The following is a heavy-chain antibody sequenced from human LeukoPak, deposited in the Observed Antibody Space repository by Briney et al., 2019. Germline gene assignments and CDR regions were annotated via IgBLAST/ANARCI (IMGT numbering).Heavy chain of an antibody. J-gene: IGHJ4*02. D-gene: IGHD5-24*01. CDR2: INHSGST. CDR3: ATRGRDRDY. V-gene: IGHV4-39*07. Sequence: TSETLSLTCTVSGGSISSSSYYWGWIRQPPGKGLEWIGEINHSGSTNYNPSLKSRVTISVDTSKNQFSLKLSSVTAADTAVYYCATRGRDRDYWGQGTLVTVSS. CDR1: GGSISSSSYY.